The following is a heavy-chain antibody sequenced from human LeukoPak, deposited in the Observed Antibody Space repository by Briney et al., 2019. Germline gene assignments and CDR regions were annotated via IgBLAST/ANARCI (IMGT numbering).Heavy chain of an antibody. D-gene: IGHD3-22*01. CDR3: ARDGYDSSGYYPPGDY. CDR2: ISSSGSTR. V-gene: IGHV3-11*01. CDR1: GFTFSDYY. Sequence: PGGSLRLSCAASGFTFSDYYMTWIRQAPGKGLEWVSYISSSGSTRYYADPVKGRFTISRDNAKNSLYLQMNRLRAEDTAVYYCARDGYDSSGYYPPGDYWGQGTLVTVSS. J-gene: IGHJ4*02.